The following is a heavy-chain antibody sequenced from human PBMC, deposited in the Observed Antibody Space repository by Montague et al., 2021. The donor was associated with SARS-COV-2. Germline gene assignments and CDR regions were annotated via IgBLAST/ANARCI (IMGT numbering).Heavy chain of an antibody. J-gene: IGHJ4*01. Sequence: SETLSLTCTVSGVVELRRRSEEHTSELQSQEQLVCRLLLENSTNYNPSLKSRVTISVDTSKNQFSLKLSSVTAADTAVYYCARGGRQWLVIDPRYYFDYWGQGTLVTVSS. CDR1: GVVELRRRS. CDR2: LLENST. V-gene: IGHV4-59*12. D-gene: IGHD6-19*01. CDR3: ARGGRQWLVIDPRYYFDY.